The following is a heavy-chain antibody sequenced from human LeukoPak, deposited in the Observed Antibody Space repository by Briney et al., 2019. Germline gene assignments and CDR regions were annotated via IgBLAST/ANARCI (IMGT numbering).Heavy chain of an antibody. Sequence: TGGSLRLSRAASGFTFSSYSMNWVRQAPGKGLEWVSSISSSIGYIYYADSVKGRFTISRDNAKNSLYLQVNSLRAEDTAVYYCARSGGSFYDYWGQGTLVTVSS. CDR1: GFTFSSYS. D-gene: IGHD2-15*01. CDR2: ISSSIGYI. V-gene: IGHV3-21*01. CDR3: ARSGGSFYDY. J-gene: IGHJ4*02.